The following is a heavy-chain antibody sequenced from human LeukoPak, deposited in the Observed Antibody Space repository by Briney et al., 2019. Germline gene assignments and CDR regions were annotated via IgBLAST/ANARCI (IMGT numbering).Heavy chain of an antibody. J-gene: IGHJ4*02. CDR1: GFTFSSYA. D-gene: IGHD2-21*02. CDR2: ISGSGGST. V-gene: IGHV3-23*01. CDR3: ARDRGDCLNY. Sequence: GGSLRLFCAASGFTFSSYAMSWVRQAPGKGLEWVSAISGSGGSTYYADSVKGRFTISRDNSKNTVYLQMNSLRAEDTAVYYCARDRGDCLNYWGQGTLVTVSS.